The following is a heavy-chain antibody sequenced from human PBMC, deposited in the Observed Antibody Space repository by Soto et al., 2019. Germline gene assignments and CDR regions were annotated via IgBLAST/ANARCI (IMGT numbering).Heavy chain of an antibody. Sequence: PSETLSLTCTVSGGSISSSSYYWGWIRQPPGKGLEWIGSIYYSGSTYYNPSLKSRVTISVDTSKNQFSLKLSSVTAADTAVYYCARQTASSIAALWDYYYYMDVWGKGTTVTVSS. CDR1: GGSISSSSYY. D-gene: IGHD6-6*01. CDR2: IYYSGST. V-gene: IGHV4-39*01. CDR3: ARQTASSIAALWDYYYYMDV. J-gene: IGHJ6*03.